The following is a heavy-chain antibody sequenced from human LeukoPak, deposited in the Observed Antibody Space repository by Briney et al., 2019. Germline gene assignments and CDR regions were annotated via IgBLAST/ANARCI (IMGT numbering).Heavy chain of an antibody. Sequence: PGGSLRLSCAASGFTFSSYGMHWVRQAPGEGLEWVALISYDGSNKYYADSVKGRFTISRDNSKNTLYLQMNSLRAEDTAVYYCAKDKGYSSSWSDYWGQGTLVTVSS. CDR2: ISYDGSNK. CDR1: GFTFSSYG. D-gene: IGHD6-13*01. CDR3: AKDKGYSSSWSDY. V-gene: IGHV3-30*18. J-gene: IGHJ4*02.